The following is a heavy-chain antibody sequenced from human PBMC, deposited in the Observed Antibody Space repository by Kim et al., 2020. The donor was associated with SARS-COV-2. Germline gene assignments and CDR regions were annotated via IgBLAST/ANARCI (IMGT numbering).Heavy chain of an antibody. D-gene: IGHD3-10*01. J-gene: IGHJ6*02. CDR2: IYYSGST. Sequence: SETLSLTCTVSGGSISSSSYYWGWIRQPPGKGLEWIGSIYYSGSTYYNPSLKSRVTISVDTSKNQFSLKLSSVTAADTAVYYCARPLWFGELLSYGMDVWGQGTTVTVSS. CDR3: ARPLWFGELLSYGMDV. V-gene: IGHV4-39*01. CDR1: GGSISSSSYY.